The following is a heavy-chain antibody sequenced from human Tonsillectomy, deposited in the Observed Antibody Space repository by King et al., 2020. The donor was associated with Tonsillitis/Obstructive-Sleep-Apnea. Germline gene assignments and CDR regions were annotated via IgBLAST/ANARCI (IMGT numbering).Heavy chain of an antibody. Sequence: QLQESGPGLVKPSETLSLTCTVSGGSISSYYWSWIRQPPGKGLEWIGYIYYSGSTNYNPSLKSRVTISVDTSKNQFSLKLSSVTAADTAVYYCARHSGSYYYFDYWGHGTLVTVSS. CDR3: ARHSGSYYYFDY. V-gene: IGHV4-59*08. D-gene: IGHD1-26*01. CDR2: IYYSGST. CDR1: GGSISSYY. J-gene: IGHJ4*01.